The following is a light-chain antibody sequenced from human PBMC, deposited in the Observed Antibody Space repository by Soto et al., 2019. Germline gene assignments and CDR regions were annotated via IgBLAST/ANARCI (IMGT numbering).Light chain of an antibody. CDR3: QQYYSYSPLT. CDR1: QSVRAC. Sequence: DSPMTQSPSTRSASVGDRVTFTCRASQSVRACVAWYQQQAGRAPSLLIYKASSLQSGVPSRFSGSGFGTEFTLTISSLQPDDFASYYCQQYYSYSPLTFGGGTKVEIK. J-gene: IGKJ4*01. CDR2: KAS. V-gene: IGKV1-5*03.